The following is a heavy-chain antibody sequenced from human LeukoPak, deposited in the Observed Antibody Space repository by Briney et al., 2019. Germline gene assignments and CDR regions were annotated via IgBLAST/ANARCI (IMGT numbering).Heavy chain of an antibody. V-gene: IGHV1-69*05. Sequence: ASVKVSCKASGGTFRSYAISWVRQAPGQGLEWMGRTIPIFGTEKYAQKFQGRVTITTDESTSTAYVELSSLTAEDTAVYYCARAPSYSSNWYDYWGRGTLVTVSS. CDR3: ARAPSYSSNWYDY. J-gene: IGHJ5*01. D-gene: IGHD6-19*01. CDR2: TIPIFGTE. CDR1: GGTFRSYA.